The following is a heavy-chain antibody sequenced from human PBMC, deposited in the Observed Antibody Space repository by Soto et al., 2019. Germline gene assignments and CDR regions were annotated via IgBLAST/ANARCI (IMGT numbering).Heavy chain of an antibody. Sequence: PSETLSLTCTVSGGSITTGGYYCRWIRQLPGKGLEWIGHRYYRESTYYNTSLKSRGSISLDTSKNQFSLKLRYVTAADTAVYYCARGRVLRFFEWLQTYYYYYGMDVWGQGATVTVSS. V-gene: IGHV4-31*03. CDR1: GGSITTGGYY. D-gene: IGHD3-3*01. CDR3: ARGRVLRFFEWLQTYYYYYGMDV. J-gene: IGHJ6*02. CDR2: RYYREST.